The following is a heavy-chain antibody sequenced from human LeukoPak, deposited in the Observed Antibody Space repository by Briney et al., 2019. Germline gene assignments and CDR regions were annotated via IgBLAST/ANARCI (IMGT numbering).Heavy chain of an antibody. J-gene: IGHJ4*02. D-gene: IGHD3-22*01. CDR1: GGSISSYY. CDR3: ARHLHYYDSSGYLSDYFDY. CDR2: IYYSGST. V-gene: IGHV4-59*08. Sequence: PSETLSLTCTVSGGSISSYYWSWIRQPPGKGLEWIGYIYYSGSTNYNPSLKSRVTISVDTSKNQFSLKLSSVTAADTAVYYCARHLHYYDSSGYLSDYFDYWGQGTLVTVSS.